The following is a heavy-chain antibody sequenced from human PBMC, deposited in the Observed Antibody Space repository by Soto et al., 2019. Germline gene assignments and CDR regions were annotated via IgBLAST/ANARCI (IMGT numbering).Heavy chain of an antibody. CDR2: MYATGTT. CDR1: PASIRGFS. Sequence: LSLTCTVSPASIRGFSWSWIRKSALKVLEWIALMYATGTTDYNPPLTSRVMMSVDTSKKQFSLKLRSVTAAEKAVYYCVRDGTKTLRDWFDPWGQGISVTVSS. CDR3: VRDGTKTLRDWFDP. V-gene: IGHV4-4*07. J-gene: IGHJ5*02. D-gene: IGHD1-1*01.